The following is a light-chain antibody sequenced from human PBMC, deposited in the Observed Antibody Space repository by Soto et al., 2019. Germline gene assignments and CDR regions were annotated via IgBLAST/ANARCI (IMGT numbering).Light chain of an antibody. CDR3: QQSSNWPTGIT. CDR2: DAS. CDR1: QSVSSY. Sequence: ESVVTQSPATLSLSPGERATLSCRASQSVSSYLAWYQQKPGQAPRLLIYDASTRATGIPARFSGSGSGTDFTLTISSLEPEDFAVYYCQQSSNWPTGITFGQGTRLEIK. J-gene: IGKJ5*01. V-gene: IGKV3-11*01.